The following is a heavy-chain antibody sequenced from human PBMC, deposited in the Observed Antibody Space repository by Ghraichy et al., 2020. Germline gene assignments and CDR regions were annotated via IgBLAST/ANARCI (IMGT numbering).Heavy chain of an antibody. J-gene: IGHJ4*02. CDR3: ARMGGYKAPLWY. Sequence: SETLSLTCTVYGASIRAYFWSWIRQPPGKGLEWIGDIFYSGSTNYNPSLKSRVTISVDASNNQFSLNLSSVTAADTAVYYCARMGGYKAPLWYWGQGTLVAVSS. CDR1: GASIRAYF. CDR2: IFYSGST. D-gene: IGHD3-10*01. V-gene: IGHV4-59*01.